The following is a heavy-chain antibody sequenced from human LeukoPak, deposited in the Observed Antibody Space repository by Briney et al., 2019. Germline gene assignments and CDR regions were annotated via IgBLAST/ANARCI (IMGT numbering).Heavy chain of an antibody. CDR2: ISAYNGNT. CDR1: GGTFSSYA. V-gene: IGHV1-18*01. CDR3: ARDGLWFGELQDAFDI. D-gene: IGHD3-10*01. J-gene: IGHJ3*02. Sequence: ASVRVSFTASGGTFSSYAISWGGQAPGQGGEGMGWISAYNGNTNYTQKLQGRVTMTTDTSTSTAYMELRSLRSDDTAVYYCARDGLWFGELQDAFDIWGQGTMVTVSS.